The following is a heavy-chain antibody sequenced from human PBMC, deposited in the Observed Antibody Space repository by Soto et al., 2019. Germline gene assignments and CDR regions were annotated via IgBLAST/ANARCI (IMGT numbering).Heavy chain of an antibody. CDR1: GFTFSDYY. CDR2: ISSSGSTI. V-gene: IGHV3-11*01. CDR3: ARDPNYGSGSYFDDY. J-gene: IGHJ4*02. D-gene: IGHD3-10*01. Sequence: GGSLRLSCAASGFTFSDYYMSWIRQAPGKGLEWVSYISSSGSTIYYADSVKGRFTISRDNAKNSLYLQMNSLRAEDTAVYYCARDPNYGSGSYFDDYWGQGTLVTVSS.